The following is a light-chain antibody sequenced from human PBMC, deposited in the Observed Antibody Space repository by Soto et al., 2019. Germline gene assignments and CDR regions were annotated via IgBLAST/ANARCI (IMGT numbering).Light chain of an antibody. J-gene: IGKJ4*01. CDR2: AAS. Sequence: DIKMTQSPSSLSASVGDRVTMTCRASQTIINYLAWFQQKPGARPKLLIYAASTLQSGVPSRFSGSGSGTDFTLTISSLQPEDVATYYCQQYNSVPLIFGGGTKVEIK. CDR3: QQYNSVPLI. CDR1: QTIINY. V-gene: IGKV1-27*01.